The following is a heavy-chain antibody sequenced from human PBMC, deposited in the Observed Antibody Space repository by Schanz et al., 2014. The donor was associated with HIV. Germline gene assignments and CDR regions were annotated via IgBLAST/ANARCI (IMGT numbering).Heavy chain of an antibody. Sequence: VQLVESGGGVVQPGRSLRLSCAASGFIFSSYGMHWVRQAPGKGLEWVSVISASGASTFYADSVKGRFTISRDNSKNTLYLQMNSLRAEDTAVYYCAKSTVTTGGMDVWGQGTTVTVSS. CDR3: AKSTVTTGGMDV. CDR1: GFIFSSYG. V-gene: IGHV3-23*04. J-gene: IGHJ6*02. D-gene: IGHD4-17*01. CDR2: ISASGAST.